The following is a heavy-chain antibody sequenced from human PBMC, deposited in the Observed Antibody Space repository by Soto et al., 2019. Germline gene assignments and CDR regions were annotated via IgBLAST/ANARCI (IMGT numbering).Heavy chain of an antibody. V-gene: IGHV3-30*01. CDR3: ARDLFGAAAGLFDY. D-gene: IGHD6-13*01. CDR2: ISFDGDNK. J-gene: IGHJ4*02. Sequence: GGSLRLSCAASGFTFSSYAIHWVRQAPGKGLQWVALISFDGDNKYYADSVKGRFTISRDNSKNTLYLQMNSLRTEDTAVYYCARDLFGAAAGLFDYWGQGTLVTVSS. CDR1: GFTFSSYA.